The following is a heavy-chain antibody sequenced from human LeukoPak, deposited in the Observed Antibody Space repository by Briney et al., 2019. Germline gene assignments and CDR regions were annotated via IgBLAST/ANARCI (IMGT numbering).Heavy chain of an antibody. CDR3: AREHGYSSGWYEMII. CDR2: ISSSSSYI. D-gene: IGHD6-19*01. J-gene: IGHJ4*02. V-gene: IGHV3-21*01. CDR1: GFTFSSYS. Sequence: PGGSLRLSCAASGFTFSSYSMNWVRQAPGKGLEWVSSISSSSSYIYYTDSVKGRFTISRDNAKKSLYLQMNSLRAEDTAVYYCAREHGYSSGWYEMIIWGQGTLVTVSS.